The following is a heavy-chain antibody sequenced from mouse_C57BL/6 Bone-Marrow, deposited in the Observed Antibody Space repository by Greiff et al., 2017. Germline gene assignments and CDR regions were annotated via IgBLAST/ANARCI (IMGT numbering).Heavy chain of an antibody. CDR3: ARGSTMVKMDY. CDR1: GYSFTSYY. V-gene: IGHV1-66*01. Sequence: QVQLQQSGPELVKPGASVKISCKASGYSFTSYYIHWVKQRPGQGLEWIGWIYPGSGNTKYNEKFKGKATLTADTSSSTAYMQLSSLTSEDSAVYYCARGSTMVKMDYWGQGTSVTVSS. CDR2: IYPGSGNT. D-gene: IGHD2-2*01. J-gene: IGHJ4*01.